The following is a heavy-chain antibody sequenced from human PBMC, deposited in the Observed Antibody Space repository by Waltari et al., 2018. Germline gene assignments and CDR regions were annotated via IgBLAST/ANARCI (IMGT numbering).Heavy chain of an antibody. J-gene: IGHJ3*02. D-gene: IGHD3-22*01. CDR2: ISGSGGST. V-gene: IGHV3-23*01. Sequence: EVQLLESGGGLVQPGGSLRLSCAASGFTFSSYAMSWVRQAPGKGLEWVSAISGSGGSTYYADSVKGRFTISRDNSKNTLYLQMNSLRAEDTAVYYCAKDWVTYYYDSSGLRDAFDIWGQGTMVTVSS. CDR1: GFTFSSYA. CDR3: AKDWVTYYYDSSGLRDAFDI.